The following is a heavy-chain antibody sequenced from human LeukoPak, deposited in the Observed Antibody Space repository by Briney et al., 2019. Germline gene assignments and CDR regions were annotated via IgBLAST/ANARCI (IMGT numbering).Heavy chain of an antibody. J-gene: IGHJ4*02. V-gene: IGHV1-18*01. Sequence: ASVKVSCKASGYTFTSYGISWVRRAPGQGLEWMGWISAYNGNTNYAQKLQGRVTMTTDTSTSTAYMELRSLRSDDTAVYYCASGATYCSSTSCSLRDYFDYWGQGTLVTVSS. D-gene: IGHD2-2*01. CDR1: GYTFTSYG. CDR3: ASGATYCSSTSCSLRDYFDY. CDR2: ISAYNGNT.